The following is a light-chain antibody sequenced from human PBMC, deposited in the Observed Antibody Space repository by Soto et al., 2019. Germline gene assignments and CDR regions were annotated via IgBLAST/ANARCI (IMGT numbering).Light chain of an antibody. J-gene: IGKJ1*01. Sequence: EIVLTQSPGTLSLSPGGRATLSFRASQSVSSSYLAWYQQKPGQAPRLLIYGASSRATGIPDRFSGSGSGTDFTLTISRLEPEDFAVYYCQQYGSSPQTFGQGTKVDIK. V-gene: IGKV3-20*01. CDR3: QQYGSSPQT. CDR2: GAS. CDR1: QSVSSSY.